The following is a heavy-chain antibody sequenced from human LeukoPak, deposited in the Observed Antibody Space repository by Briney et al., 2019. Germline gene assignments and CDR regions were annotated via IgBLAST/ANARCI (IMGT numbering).Heavy chain of an antibody. Sequence: PGGSLRLSCAASGFSFSVYWMHWVRQAPGKGPVWVSRIKTDGSITDYADSVKGRFTISRDNSKNTLYLQMNSLRAEDTAVYYCAKRGVVVISVTYYYYMDVWGKGTTVTISS. CDR2: IKTDGSIT. D-gene: IGHD3-22*01. V-gene: IGHV3-74*01. CDR1: GFSFSVYW. CDR3: AKRGVVVISVTYYYYMDV. J-gene: IGHJ6*03.